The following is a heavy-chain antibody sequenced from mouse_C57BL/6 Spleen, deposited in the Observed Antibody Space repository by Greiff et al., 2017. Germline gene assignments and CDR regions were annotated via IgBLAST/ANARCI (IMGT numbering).Heavy chain of an antibody. J-gene: IGHJ2*01. D-gene: IGHD2-5*01. V-gene: IGHV1-55*01. CDR1: GYTFTSYW. Sequence: QVQLQQSGAELVKPGASVKMSCKASGYTFTSYWITWVKQRPGQGLEWIGDIYPGSGSTNYNEKFKSKATLTVDTSSSTAYMQLSSLTSEDSAVYYCARGDSNYNYFDYWGQGTTLTVSS. CDR3: ARGDSNYNYFDY. CDR2: IYPGSGST.